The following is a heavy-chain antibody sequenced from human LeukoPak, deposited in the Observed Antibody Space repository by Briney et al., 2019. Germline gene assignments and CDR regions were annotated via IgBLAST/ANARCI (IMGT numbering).Heavy chain of an antibody. V-gene: IGHV4-34*01. Sequence: PSETLSLTCAVYGGSFSGYYWSWIRQPPGKGLEWIGEINHSGSTNYNPSLKSRVTISVDTSKNQFSLKLSSVTAADTAVYYCARIVGATTGRYYYYYYYMDVWGKGTTLTVSS. CDR1: GGSFSGYY. J-gene: IGHJ6*03. CDR3: ARIVGATTGRYYYYYYYMDV. CDR2: INHSGST. D-gene: IGHD1-26*01.